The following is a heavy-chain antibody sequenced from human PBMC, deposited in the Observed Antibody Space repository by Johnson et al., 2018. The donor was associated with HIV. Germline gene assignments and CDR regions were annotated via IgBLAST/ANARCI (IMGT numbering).Heavy chain of an antibody. Sequence: VQLVESGGGVVQPGGSLRLSCAASGFTFSSYGMHWVRQVPGKGLMWVSAISGSGGSTCYADSVKGRFTISRDNSKNTLYLQMNSLRAEDTAVYYCARERGRIAADAFDIWGQGTMVTVSS. D-gene: IGHD6-13*01. CDR3: ARERGRIAADAFDI. CDR1: GFTFSSYG. J-gene: IGHJ3*02. V-gene: IGHV3-23*04. CDR2: ISGSGGST.